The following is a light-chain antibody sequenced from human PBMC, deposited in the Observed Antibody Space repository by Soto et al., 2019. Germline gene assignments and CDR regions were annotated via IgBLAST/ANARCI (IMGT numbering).Light chain of an antibody. CDR1: QTISSW. V-gene: IGKV1-5*03. Sequence: DIQMTQSPSTLSGSVGDRFTITCRASQTISSWLAWYQQKPGKAPKLLIYKASTLKSGVPSRFSGSGSGTECTLTISSLQPDDFATYYCQHYNSYSEAFGQGTKVELK. CDR3: QHYNSYSEA. CDR2: KAS. J-gene: IGKJ1*01.